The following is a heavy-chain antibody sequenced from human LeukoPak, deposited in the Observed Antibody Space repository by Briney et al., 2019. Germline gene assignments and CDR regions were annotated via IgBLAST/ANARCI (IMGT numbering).Heavy chain of an antibody. Sequence: PGRSLRLSCAASGFTFDDYAMHWVRQAPGKGLGWVSGISWNSGSIGYADSVKGRFTISRDNAKNSLYLQMNSLRAEDTALYYCAKARGIAAQFDPWGQGTLVTVSS. CDR3: AKARGIAAQFDP. J-gene: IGHJ5*02. D-gene: IGHD6-13*01. V-gene: IGHV3-9*01. CDR1: GFTFDDYA. CDR2: ISWNSGSI.